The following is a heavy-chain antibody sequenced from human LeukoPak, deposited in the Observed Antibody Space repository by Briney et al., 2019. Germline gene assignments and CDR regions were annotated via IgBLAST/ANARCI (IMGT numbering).Heavy chain of an antibody. Sequence: SETLSLTCAVYGRSFSGYYWSWIRQPPGRGLEWMGESNHRGSTNCSPTLKSRVPISIATSKKQFTRKATSVTAADTAVYYCAREMEVGQYDAFDIWGQGEMVTVSS. CDR3: AREMEVGQYDAFDI. D-gene: IGHD1-26*01. CDR2: SNHRGST. J-gene: IGHJ3*02. CDR1: GRSFSGYY. V-gene: IGHV4-34*01.